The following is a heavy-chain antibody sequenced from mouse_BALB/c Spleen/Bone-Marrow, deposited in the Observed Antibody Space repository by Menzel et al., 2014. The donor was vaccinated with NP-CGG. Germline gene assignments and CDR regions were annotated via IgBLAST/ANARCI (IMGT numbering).Heavy chain of an antibody. CDR3: TRDGKGNYDYAMDY. J-gene: IGHJ4*01. CDR1: GFTFSSYT. Sequence: EAQLVESGGGLVKPGGSLKLSCAASGFTFSSYTMSWVRQTPEKRLEWVATISSGGSYTYYPDSVKGRFTISRDNAKNTLYLQMSSLKSEDTAKYYCTRDGKGNYDYAMDYWGQGTSVTVSS. D-gene: IGHD2-1*01. CDR2: ISSGGSYT. V-gene: IGHV5-6-4*01.